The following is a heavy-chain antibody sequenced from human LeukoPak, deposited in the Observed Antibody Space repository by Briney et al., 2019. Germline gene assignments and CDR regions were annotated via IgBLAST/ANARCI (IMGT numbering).Heavy chain of an antibody. D-gene: IGHD3-3*01. Sequence: ASMKVSCKASGYTFTGYYMHWVRQAPGQGLEWMGWINPNSGATNYTQNFQGRVTMTRDTSISTAYMELSRLRSDDTAVYYCARITDLTIFGVVLISGFFDYWGQGTLVTVSS. V-gene: IGHV1-2*02. J-gene: IGHJ4*02. CDR1: GYTFTGYY. CDR2: INPNSGAT. CDR3: ARITDLTIFGVVLISGFFDY.